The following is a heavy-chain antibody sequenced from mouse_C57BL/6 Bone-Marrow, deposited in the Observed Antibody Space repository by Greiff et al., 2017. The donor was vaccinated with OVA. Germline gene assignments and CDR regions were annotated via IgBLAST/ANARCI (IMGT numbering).Heavy chain of an antibody. D-gene: IGHD1-1*01. CDR3: ARSLLLQAWFAY. CDR2: INPSTGGT. Sequence: VQLQQSGPELVKPGASVKISCKASGYSFTGYYMNWVKQSPEKSLEWIGEINPSTGGTTYNQKFKAKATLTVDKSSSTAYMQLKSLTSEDSAVYYCARSLLLQAWFAYWGQGTLVTVSA. J-gene: IGHJ3*01. V-gene: IGHV1-42*01. CDR1: GYSFTGYY.